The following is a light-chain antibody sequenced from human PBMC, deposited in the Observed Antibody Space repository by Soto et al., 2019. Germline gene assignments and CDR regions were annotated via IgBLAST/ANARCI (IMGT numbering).Light chain of an antibody. J-gene: IGKJ4*01. CDR2: GAS. CDR3: QQFSSYPLT. Sequence: IVLTQSPDTLSLSPGDRATLYCRASQSVSSTYLAWFQQKPGQTPRLLISGASSRATAIPDRFSVSGSGTDFSLTISRLEPEDFAVYYCQQFSSYPLTFGGGTKVDIK. CDR1: QSVSSTY. V-gene: IGKV3-20*01.